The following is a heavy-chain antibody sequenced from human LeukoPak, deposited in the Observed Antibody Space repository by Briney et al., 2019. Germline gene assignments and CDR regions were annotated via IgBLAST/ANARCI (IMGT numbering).Heavy chain of an antibody. CDR2: INHSGST. Sequence: SETLSLTCAVYGGSFSGYYWSWIRQPPGKGLEWIGEINHSGSTNYNPSLKSRVTISVDTSKNQFSLELSSVTAADTAVYYCARGLAAAFDYWGQGTLVTVSS. J-gene: IGHJ4*02. V-gene: IGHV4-34*01. D-gene: IGHD6-13*01. CDR3: ARGLAAAFDY. CDR1: GGSFSGYY.